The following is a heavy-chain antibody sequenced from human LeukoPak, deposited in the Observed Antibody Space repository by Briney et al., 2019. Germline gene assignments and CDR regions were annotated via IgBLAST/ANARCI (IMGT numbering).Heavy chain of an antibody. J-gene: IGHJ6*02. CDR2: MNPNSGNT. V-gene: IGHV1-8*01. CDR3: ARDFLGLHQDTRTNYYYYGMDV. CDR1: GYTFINYD. Sequence: ASVKVSCKASGYTFINYDINWVRQATGQGLEWMGWMNPNSGNTGYAHKFQGRVTMTRDASISTAYMELNSLRSEDTAVYYCARDFLGLHQDTRTNYYYYGMDVWGQGTTVTVSS. D-gene: IGHD2-2*01.